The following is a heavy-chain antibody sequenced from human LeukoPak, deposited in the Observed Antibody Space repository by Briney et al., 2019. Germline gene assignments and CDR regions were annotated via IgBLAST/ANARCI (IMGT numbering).Heavy chain of an antibody. V-gene: IGHV3-21*04. CDR1: GFTFSSYS. Sequence: PGGSLRLSCAASGFTFSSYSMNWVRQAPGKGLEWVSSISSRSSYIYYADSVKGRFTISRDNAKNSLYLQMNSLRAEDTAVYYCAKVPSPRGREYFQHWGQGTLVTVSS. J-gene: IGHJ1*01. CDR2: ISSRSSYI. CDR3: AKVPSPRGREYFQH. D-gene: IGHD3-16*01.